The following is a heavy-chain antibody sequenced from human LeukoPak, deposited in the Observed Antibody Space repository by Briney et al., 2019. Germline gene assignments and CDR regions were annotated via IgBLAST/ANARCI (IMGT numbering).Heavy chain of an antibody. CDR3: ARHYYDSFDP. V-gene: IGHV1-8*01. CDR2: MNPNSGNT. D-gene: IGHD3-22*01. J-gene: IGHJ5*02. Sequence: ASVKVSCKASGYTFTSYDINWVRQATGQGLEWMGWMNPNSGNTGYAQEFQGRVTMTRNTSISTAYMELSSLRSEDTAVYYCARHYYDSFDPWGQGTLVTVSS. CDR1: GYTFTSYD.